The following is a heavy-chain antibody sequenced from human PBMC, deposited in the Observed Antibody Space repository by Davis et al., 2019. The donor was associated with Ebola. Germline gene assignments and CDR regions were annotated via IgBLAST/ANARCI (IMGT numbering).Heavy chain of an antibody. CDR1: GGSISTSY. CDR3: ARHSMVRGVPSH. V-gene: IGHV4-59*08. CDR2: IYYSGST. J-gene: IGHJ4*02. Sequence: MPSETLSLTCTVSGGSISTSYWSWIRQPPGKGLEWIGYIYYSGSTNYNPSLKSRVTISVDTSKNQFSLKLSSVTAADTAVYYCARHSMVRGVPSHWGQGTLVTVSS. D-gene: IGHD3-10*01.